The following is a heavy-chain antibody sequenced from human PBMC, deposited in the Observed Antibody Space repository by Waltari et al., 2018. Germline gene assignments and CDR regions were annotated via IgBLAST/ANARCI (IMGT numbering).Heavy chain of an antibody. D-gene: IGHD6-19*01. V-gene: IGHV3-23*04. Sequence: HLVESGGGLVQPGASLRLSCAASGFAFSSYAMSWVRQAPGKGLEWVSAISGSGGSTYYSDSVKGRFTISRDNAKNKLYLQMNSLRAEDTAVYYCEKGFGIAVAGAFDYWGQGTLVTVSS. CDR3: EKGFGIAVAGAFDY. CDR2: ISGSGGST. J-gene: IGHJ4*02. CDR1: GFAFSSYA.